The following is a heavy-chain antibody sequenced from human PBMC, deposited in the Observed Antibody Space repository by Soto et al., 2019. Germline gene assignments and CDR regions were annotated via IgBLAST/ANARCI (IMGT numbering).Heavy chain of an antibody. CDR2: IIPIFGTA. Sequence: QVQLVQSGAEVKKPGSSVKVSCKASGGTFSSYAISWVRQAPGQGLEWMGGIIPIFGTANYAQKFQGRVTITADESTSTAYMELSSLRSEDTAEYYCARATRRGGYDLPYGYYYYGMDVWGQGTTVTVSS. J-gene: IGHJ6*02. V-gene: IGHV1-69*12. D-gene: IGHD5-12*01. CDR3: ARATRRGGYDLPYGYYYYGMDV. CDR1: GGTFSSYA.